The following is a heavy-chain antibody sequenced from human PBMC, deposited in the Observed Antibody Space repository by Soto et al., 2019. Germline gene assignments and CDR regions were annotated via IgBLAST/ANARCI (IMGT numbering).Heavy chain of an antibody. Sequence: PGGSLRLSCAASGFTFSSYWMSWVRQAPGKGLEWVANIKQDGSEKYYVDSVKGRFTISRDNAKNSLYLQMNSLRAEDTAVYYCARDQGNDFWSGYIYYYYGMDVWGQGTTVTVSS. J-gene: IGHJ6*02. CDR2: IKQDGSEK. CDR3: ARDQGNDFWSGYIYYYYGMDV. V-gene: IGHV3-7*01. CDR1: GFTFSSYW. D-gene: IGHD3-3*01.